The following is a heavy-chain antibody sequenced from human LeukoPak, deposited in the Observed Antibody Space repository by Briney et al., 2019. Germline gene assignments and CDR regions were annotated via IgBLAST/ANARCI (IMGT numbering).Heavy chain of an antibody. V-gene: IGHV5-51*01. Sequence: GESLKISCKGSGYSFTRYWIAWVRHMPGKGLEWMGIIYPGDSDTKYSPSFQGHVIFSADKSISTAYLEWSSLKASDTAMYYCASQGASGPLDYWGQGTVVTVSS. CDR3: ASQGASGPLDY. CDR1: GYSFTRYW. CDR2: IYPGDSDT. J-gene: IGHJ4*02.